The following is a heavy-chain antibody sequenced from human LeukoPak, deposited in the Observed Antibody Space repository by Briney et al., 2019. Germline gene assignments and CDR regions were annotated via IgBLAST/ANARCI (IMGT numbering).Heavy chain of an antibody. Sequence: SETLSLTYTVSGGSISSYYWSWIRQPPGKGLEWIGYIYYSGSTNYNPSLKSRVTISVDTSKNQFSLKLSSVTAADTAVYYCAREVLDILTGYLFDYWGQGTLVTVSS. D-gene: IGHD3-9*01. CDR3: AREVLDILTGYLFDY. CDR2: IYYSGST. CDR1: GGSISSYY. V-gene: IGHV4-59*01. J-gene: IGHJ4*02.